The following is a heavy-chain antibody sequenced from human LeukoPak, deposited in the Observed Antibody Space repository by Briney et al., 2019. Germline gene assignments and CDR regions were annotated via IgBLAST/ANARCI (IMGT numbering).Heavy chain of an antibody. V-gene: IGHV4-38-2*02. CDR3: ARDEWATVTSLDDY. Sequence: SETLSLTCAVSGSSISSGYFWGWIRQPPGKGLEWIGNIYHNGITYYNPSLASRVTISVDTSKNQFSLKVRSVAAADTAVYYCARDEWATVTSLDDYWGQGTLATVSS. D-gene: IGHD4-17*01. J-gene: IGHJ4*02. CDR2: IYHNGIT. CDR1: GSSISSGYF.